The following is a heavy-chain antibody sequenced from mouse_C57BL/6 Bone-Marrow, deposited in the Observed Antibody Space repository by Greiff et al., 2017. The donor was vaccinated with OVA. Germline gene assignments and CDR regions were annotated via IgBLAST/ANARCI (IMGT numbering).Heavy chain of an antibody. V-gene: IGHV1-42*01. J-gene: IGHJ2*01. CDR3: AREGVNDGPYYFDY. CDR2: INPSTGGT. CDR1: GYSFTGYY. D-gene: IGHD2-3*01. Sequence: EVQLQQSGPELVKPGASVKISCKASGYSFTGYYMNWVKQSPEKSLEWIGEINPSTGGTTYNQKFKAKATLTVDKSSSTAYMQLKSLTSEDSAVYYCAREGVNDGPYYFDYWGQGTTLTVSS.